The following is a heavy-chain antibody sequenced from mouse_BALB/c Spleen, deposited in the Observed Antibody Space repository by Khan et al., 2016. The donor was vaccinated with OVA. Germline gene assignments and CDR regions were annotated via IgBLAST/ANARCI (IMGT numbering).Heavy chain of an antibody. CDR1: GYSITRGYA. V-gene: IGHV3-2*02. CDR3: ARGNYYGYYFDY. CDR2: ISYSGVT. J-gene: IGHJ2*01. D-gene: IGHD1-1*01. Sequence: PLEASGPGLVKPSQSLSLTCTVTGYSITRGYAWNWIRQFPGNKLEWMGYISYSGVTSYTPSLKSRISITRDTSKNQFFLQLNSVTTEDTATYYCARGNYYGYYFDYWGQGTTLTVSS.